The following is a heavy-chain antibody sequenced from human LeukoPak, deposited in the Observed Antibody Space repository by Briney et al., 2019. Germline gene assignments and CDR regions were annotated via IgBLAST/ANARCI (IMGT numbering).Heavy chain of an antibody. Sequence: ASVKVSCKASGGTFSSYAISWVRQAPGQGLEWMGGIIPIFGTANCAQKFQGRVTITADKSTSTAYMELSSLRSEDTAVYYCARDQPINPSVSAFDIWGQGTMVTVSS. CDR3: ARDQPINPSVSAFDI. CDR2: IIPIFGTA. D-gene: IGHD3-10*01. J-gene: IGHJ3*02. CDR1: GGTFSSYA. V-gene: IGHV1-69*06.